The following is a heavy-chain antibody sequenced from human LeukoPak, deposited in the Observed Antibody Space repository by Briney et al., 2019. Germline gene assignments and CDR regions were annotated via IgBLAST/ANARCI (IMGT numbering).Heavy chain of an antibody. CDR3: ARGEDTAMTHYFDY. CDR2: ISYDGSNK. D-gene: IGHD5-18*01. J-gene: IGHJ4*02. V-gene: IGHV3-30*03. CDR1: GFAFSSHW. Sequence: PGGSLRLSCAASGFAFSSHWMTWVRQVPGRGPEWVAVISYDGSNKYYADSVKGRFTISRDNSKNTLYLQMNSLRAKDTAVYYCARGEDTAMTHYFDYWGQGTLVTVSS.